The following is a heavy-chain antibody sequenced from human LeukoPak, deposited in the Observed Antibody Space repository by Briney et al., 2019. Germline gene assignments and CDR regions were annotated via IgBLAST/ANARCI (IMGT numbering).Heavy chain of an antibody. V-gene: IGHV3-53*01. Sequence: GGSLRLSCAASGFTVSTNYMSWVRQAPRKGLEWVSVIYTGGNTYYADSVKGRFTISRDSSKNSLYLQMNSLRAEDTAVYYCARDATYYDSSGYQGYGMDVWGQGTTVTVSS. J-gene: IGHJ6*02. CDR3: ARDATYYDSSGYQGYGMDV. CDR2: IYTGGNT. CDR1: GFTVSTNY. D-gene: IGHD3-22*01.